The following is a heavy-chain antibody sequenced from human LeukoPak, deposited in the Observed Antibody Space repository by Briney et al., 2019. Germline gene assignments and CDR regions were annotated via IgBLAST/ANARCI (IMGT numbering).Heavy chain of an antibody. CDR2: IDPNDSYT. Sequence: GESLKISCKGSGYSFTSYWISWVRQMPGKGLEWMGRIDPNDSYTNYSPSFQGHVTISADKSISTAYLQWSSLKASDTAMYYCARAWIQLWSNMDVWGKGTTVTVSS. J-gene: IGHJ6*04. D-gene: IGHD5-18*01. CDR1: GYSFTSYW. CDR3: ARAWIQLWSNMDV. V-gene: IGHV5-10-1*01.